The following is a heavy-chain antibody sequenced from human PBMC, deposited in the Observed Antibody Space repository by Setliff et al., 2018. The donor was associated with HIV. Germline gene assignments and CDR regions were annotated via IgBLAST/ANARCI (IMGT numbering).Heavy chain of an antibody. CDR3: ARQLSNSLDH. V-gene: IGHV1-2*02. J-gene: IGHJ4*02. CDR1: GYIFTNYF. CDR2: ISPQNGDR. D-gene: IGHD6-6*01. Sequence: GAAVKVSCKASGYIFTNYFIHWVRQAPGQGLEWMGWISPQNGDRKIPQRLRGRVTMTRDTSISTAYMELTGLTSDDTAVYFCARQLSNSLDHWGQGTPVTVSS.